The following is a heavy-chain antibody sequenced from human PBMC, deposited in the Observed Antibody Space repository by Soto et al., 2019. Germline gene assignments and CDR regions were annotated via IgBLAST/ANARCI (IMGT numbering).Heavy chain of an antibody. CDR3: AKTQFEGDYRLFYFDY. CDR2: ISGSGGST. V-gene: IGHV3-23*01. J-gene: IGHJ4*02. CDR1: GFTFSSYA. D-gene: IGHD3-16*01. Sequence: GGSLRLSCAASGFTFSSYAMSWVRQAPGKGLEWVSAISGSGGSTYYADSVKGRFTISRDNSKNTLYLQMNSLRAEDTAVYYCAKTQFEGDYRLFYFDYWGQGTLVTVSS.